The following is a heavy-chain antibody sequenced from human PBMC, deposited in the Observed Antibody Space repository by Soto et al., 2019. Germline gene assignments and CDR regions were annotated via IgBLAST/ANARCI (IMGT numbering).Heavy chain of an antibody. J-gene: IGHJ5*02. CDR3: ARAPLTRKYDWFDP. CDR1: GGSISSGGYY. CDR2: IYYSGST. V-gene: IGHV4-31*03. Sequence: SETLSLTCTVSGGSISSGGYYWSWIRQHPGKGLEWIGYIYYSGSTYYNPSLKSRVTISVDTSKNQFPLKLSSVTAADTAVYYCARAPLTRKYDWFDPWGQGTLVTVSS.